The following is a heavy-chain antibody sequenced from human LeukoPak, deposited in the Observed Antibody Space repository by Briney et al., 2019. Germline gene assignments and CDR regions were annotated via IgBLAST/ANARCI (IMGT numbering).Heavy chain of an antibody. J-gene: IGHJ4*02. D-gene: IGHD2-21*02. CDR1: GYTFTSYA. V-gene: IGHV1-3*01. CDR2: INAGNGNT. CDR3: AISSIAYCGGDCYGDPWAMGSAWVY. Sequence: GASVKVSCKASGYTFTSYAMHWVRQAPGQRLEWMGWINAGNGNTKYSQKFQGRVTITADESTSTAYMELSSLRSEDTAVYYCAISSIAYCGGDCYGDPWAMGSAWVYWGQGTLVTVSS.